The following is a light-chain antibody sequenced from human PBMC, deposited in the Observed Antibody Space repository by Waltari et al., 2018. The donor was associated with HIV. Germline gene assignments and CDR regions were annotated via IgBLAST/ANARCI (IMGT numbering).Light chain of an antibody. V-gene: IGLV3-1*01. Sequence: SYELPQPPSVSVSPAQTASIPSSAAHLGVTPPCWYQQKPGQSPVLVIYQDSKRPSGIPERFSGSNSGNTATLTISGTQAMDEADYYCQAWDSSTGVFGTGTKVTVL. CDR1: HLGVTP. J-gene: IGLJ1*01. CDR2: QDS. CDR3: QAWDSSTGV.